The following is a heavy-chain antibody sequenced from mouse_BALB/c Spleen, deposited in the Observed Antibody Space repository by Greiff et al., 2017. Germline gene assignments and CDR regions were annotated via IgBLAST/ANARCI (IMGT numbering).Heavy chain of an antibody. D-gene: IGHD2-2*01. Sequence: EVKLMESGGGLVKPGGSLKLSCAASGFTFSSYAMSWVRQTPEKRLEWVASISSGGSTYYPDSVKGRFTISRDNARNILYLQMSSLRSEDTAMYYCARADYGYDGGAMDYWGQGTSVTVSS. CDR1: GFTFSSYA. CDR3: ARADYGYDGGAMDY. CDR2: ISSGGST. J-gene: IGHJ4*01. V-gene: IGHV5-6-5*01.